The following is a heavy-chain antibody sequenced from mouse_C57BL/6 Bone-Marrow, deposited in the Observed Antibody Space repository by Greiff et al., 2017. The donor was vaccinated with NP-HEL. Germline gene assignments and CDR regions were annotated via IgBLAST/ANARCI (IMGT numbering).Heavy chain of an antibody. CDR2: IDPENGDT. CDR3: TTLITTVVNFDY. CDR1: GFNIKDDY. D-gene: IGHD1-1*01. V-gene: IGHV14-4*01. J-gene: IGHJ2*01. Sequence: VQLQQSGAELVRPGASVKLSCTASGFNIKDDYMHWVKQRPEQGLEWIGWIDPENGDTEYASKFQGTATITADTSSNTAYLQLSSLTSEDTAVYYCTTLITTVVNFDYWGQGTTLTVSS.